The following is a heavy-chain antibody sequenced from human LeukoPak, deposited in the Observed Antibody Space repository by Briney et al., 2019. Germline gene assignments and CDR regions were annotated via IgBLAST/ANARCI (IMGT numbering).Heavy chain of an antibody. Sequence: GGSLRLSCAASGFTFSIHGMNWVRQAPGKGLEWVSGIGPSGVITYYADSVKGRFTISRDNSKNTLYLQMNSLRAEDTAVYYCASHHQRYSSSWYYQHWGQGTLVTVSS. V-gene: IGHV3-23*01. D-gene: IGHD6-13*01. J-gene: IGHJ1*01. CDR1: GFTFSIHG. CDR2: IGPSGVIT. CDR3: ASHHQRYSSSWYYQH.